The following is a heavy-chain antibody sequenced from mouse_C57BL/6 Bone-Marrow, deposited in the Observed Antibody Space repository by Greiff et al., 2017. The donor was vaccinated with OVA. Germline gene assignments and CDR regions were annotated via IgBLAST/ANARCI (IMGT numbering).Heavy chain of an antibody. D-gene: IGHD1-1*01. Sequence: VQLKQSGPVLVKPGASVKMSCKASGYTFTDYYMNWVKQSHGKSLEWIGVINPYNGGTSYNQKFKGKATLTVDKSSSTAYMELNSLTSEDSAVYYCARGAVVATGYFDVWGTGTTVTVSS. CDR2: INPYNGGT. CDR1: GYTFTDYY. V-gene: IGHV1-19*01. CDR3: ARGAVVATGYFDV. J-gene: IGHJ1*03.